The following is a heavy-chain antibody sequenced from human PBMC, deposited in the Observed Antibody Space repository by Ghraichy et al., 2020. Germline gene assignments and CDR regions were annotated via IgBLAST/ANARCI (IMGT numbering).Heavy chain of an antibody. Sequence: SETLSLTCTVSGGSISSSSYYWGWIRQPPGKGLEWIGSIYYSGSTYYNPSLKSRVTISVDTSKNQFSLKLSSVTAADTAVYYCARRQGITMVRGRAFDIWGQGTMVTVSS. J-gene: IGHJ3*02. CDR1: GGSISSSSYY. CDR3: ARRQGITMVRGRAFDI. CDR2: IYYSGST. D-gene: IGHD3-10*01. V-gene: IGHV4-39*01.